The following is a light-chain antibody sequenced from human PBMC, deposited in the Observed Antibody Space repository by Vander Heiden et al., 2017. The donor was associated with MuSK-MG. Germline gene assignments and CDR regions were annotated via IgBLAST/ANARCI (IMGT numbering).Light chain of an antibody. Sequence: DIQMTHSPSSLSASVGDRVTITCRASQSISSYLNWYQQKPGKAPKLLIYAASSLQSGVPSRFSGSGSGTDFTLTISRLQPEDFATYYCQQSDSTLWTFGQGTKVEIK. CDR2: AAS. CDR3: QQSDSTLWT. CDR1: QSISSY. V-gene: IGKV1-39*01. J-gene: IGKJ1*01.